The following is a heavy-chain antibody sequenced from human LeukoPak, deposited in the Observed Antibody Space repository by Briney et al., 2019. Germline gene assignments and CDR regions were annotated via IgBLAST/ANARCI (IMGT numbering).Heavy chain of an antibody. V-gene: IGHV3-23*01. CDR3: AKGEWLANFDY. CDR2: ISGSGGTT. Sequence: GGSLRLSCAASGFTFSSYAMSWVRQAPGKGLEWVPGISGSGGTTYYADSVKGRFTISRDNSKNTLYLQMNSLRAEDTAVYYCAKGEWLANFDYWGQGTQVTVSS. D-gene: IGHD6-19*01. CDR1: GFTFSSYA. J-gene: IGHJ4*02.